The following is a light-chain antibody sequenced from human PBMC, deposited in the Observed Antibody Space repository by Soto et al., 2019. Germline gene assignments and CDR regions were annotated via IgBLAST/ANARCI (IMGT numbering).Light chain of an antibody. Sequence: EIVMTQSPATLSVSPGERAALSCRASQSVSSNLAWYQQKPGQAPRLLIYAASTRATGIPARFSGSGSGTEFTVTITSLQFEVFAGYYWQRYSGWPPWTVHQGTKVEVK. CDR2: AAS. J-gene: IGKJ1*01. CDR3: QRYSGWPPWT. V-gene: IGKV3-15*01. CDR1: QSVSSN.